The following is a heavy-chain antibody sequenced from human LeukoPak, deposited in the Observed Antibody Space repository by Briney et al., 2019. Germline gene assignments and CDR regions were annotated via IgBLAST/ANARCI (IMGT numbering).Heavy chain of an antibody. J-gene: IGHJ4*02. Sequence: ASVKVSCKASGSTXTGHYMHWVRQAPGQGLEWMGWINPNSGGTSYAQRFQGRVTMTRDTSISTAYMELSRLRSDDTAVYYCARDRYYGSGSYVGDYWGQGTLVTVSS. D-gene: IGHD3-10*01. CDR2: INPNSGGT. CDR3: ARDRYYGSGSYVGDY. V-gene: IGHV1-2*02. CDR1: GSTXTGHY.